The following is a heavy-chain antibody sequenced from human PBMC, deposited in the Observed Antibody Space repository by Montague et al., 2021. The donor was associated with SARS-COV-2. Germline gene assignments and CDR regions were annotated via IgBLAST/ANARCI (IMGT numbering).Heavy chain of an antibody. J-gene: IGHJ6*02. V-gene: IGHV4-59*13. D-gene: IGHD5-12*01. CDR1: GGSISSYY. CDR2: VFDSGST. CDR3: ARGEWLRGGMDV. Sequence: SETLSLTCTVSGGSISSYYWCWIWQPPGHGLEWIGLVFDSGSTNYNHSLKSRVTISVDTSKNKFSLKLSPVTAADTAVYYCARGEWLRGGMDVWGQGTTVTVSS.